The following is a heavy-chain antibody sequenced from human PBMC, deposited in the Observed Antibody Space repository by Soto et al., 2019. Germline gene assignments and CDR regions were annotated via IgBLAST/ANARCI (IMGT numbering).Heavy chain of an antibody. V-gene: IGHV3-48*02. CDR3: ARSGYGHYYFDY. D-gene: IGHD5-18*01. J-gene: IGHJ4*01. Sequence: GGSLRLSCAASGFTFSYYGLSWVRQAPGKGLEWISYINSDSDTIYYADSVKGRFTISRENAKNSLYLQMSSLRDEDTAVYYRARSGYGHYYFDYWGHGTLVTVSS. CDR1: GFTFSYYG. CDR2: INSDSDTI.